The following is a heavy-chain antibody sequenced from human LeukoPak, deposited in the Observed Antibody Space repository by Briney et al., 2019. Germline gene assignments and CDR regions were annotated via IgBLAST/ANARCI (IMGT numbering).Heavy chain of an antibody. V-gene: IGHV1-46*01. D-gene: IGHD3-3*01. CDR3: ARTYYDFWSGYYPPSDVYYGMDV. CDR1: GYTFTSYY. J-gene: IGHJ6*02. CDR2: INPSGGST. Sequence: GASVKVSCKASGYTFTSYYMHWVRQAPGQGLEWMGIINPSGGSTSYAQKFQGRVTMTRDTSTSTVYMELSSLRSEDTAVYYCARTYYDFWSGYYPPSDVYYGMDVWGQGTTVTASS.